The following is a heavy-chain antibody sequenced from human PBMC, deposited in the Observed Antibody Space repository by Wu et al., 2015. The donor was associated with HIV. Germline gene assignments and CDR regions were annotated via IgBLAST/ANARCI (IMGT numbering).Heavy chain of an antibody. J-gene: IGHJ4*02. D-gene: IGHD6-13*01. V-gene: IGHV1-69*05. CDR3: ARVYSSTWYDFFDL. Sequence: QVQLVQSGAEVKKPGSSVKVSCRASGVTLSSFAFTWVRQAPGQGLEWMGGIIPLFDVVQYAQKFRDRVTITTDKSTSTAYTELGSLRFEDTAIYYCARVYSSTWYDFFDLWGQGTLVTVSS. CDR2: IIPLFDVV. CDR1: GVTLSSFA.